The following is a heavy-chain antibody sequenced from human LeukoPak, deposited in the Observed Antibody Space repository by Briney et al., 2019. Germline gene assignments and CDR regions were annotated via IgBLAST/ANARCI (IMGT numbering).Heavy chain of an antibody. J-gene: IGHJ6*02. V-gene: IGHV1-18*01. Sequence: GASVKVSCKASGYTFTSYGISWVRQAPGQGLEWMGWISAYNGNTNYAQKLQGRVTMTTDTSTSTAYMELRSLRSDDTAVYYCARRPLALWFEELFKGSNYYYYGMDVWGQGTTVTVSS. CDR1: GYTFTSYG. CDR2: ISAYNGNT. CDR3: ARRPLALWFEELFKGSNYYYYGMDV. D-gene: IGHD3-10*01.